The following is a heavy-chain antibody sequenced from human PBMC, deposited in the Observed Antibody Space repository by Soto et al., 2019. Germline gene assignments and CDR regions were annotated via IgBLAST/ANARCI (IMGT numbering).Heavy chain of an antibody. Sequence: GESLKISCKGSGYSFTSYWIGWVRQMPGKGLEWMGIIYPGDSDTRYSPSFQGQVTISADKSISTAYLQWSSLKASDTAMYYCARHLFYCGGDCYSEVPFDYWGQGTLVTVSS. D-gene: IGHD2-21*02. CDR1: GYSFTSYW. CDR3: ARHLFYCGGDCYSEVPFDY. V-gene: IGHV5-51*01. CDR2: IYPGDSDT. J-gene: IGHJ4*02.